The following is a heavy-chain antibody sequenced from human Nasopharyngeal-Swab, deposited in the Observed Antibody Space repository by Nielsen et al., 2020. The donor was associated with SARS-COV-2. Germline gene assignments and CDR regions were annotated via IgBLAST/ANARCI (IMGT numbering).Heavy chain of an antibody. CDR2: IYSGGSST. CDR1: GFTFSSYA. Sequence: GGSLRPSCAASGFTFSSYAMSWVRQAPGKGLEWVSVIYSGGSSTYYADSVKGWFTISRDNSENTLYLQMNSLRAEDTAVYYCAKDEQAIWGQGTLVTVSS. CDR3: AKDEQAI. J-gene: IGHJ4*02. D-gene: IGHD1/OR15-1a*01. V-gene: IGHV3-23*03.